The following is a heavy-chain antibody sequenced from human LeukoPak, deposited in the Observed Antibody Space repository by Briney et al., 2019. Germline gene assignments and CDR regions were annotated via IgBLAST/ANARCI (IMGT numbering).Heavy chain of an antibody. Sequence: ASVKVSCKASGYTFTSYDINWVRQATGQGLEWMGWMNPNSGNTGYAQKFQGRVTITRNTSISTAYMELSSLRSEDTAVYYCARGSDLIAYSNYVGFDYWGQGTLVTVSS. D-gene: IGHD4-11*01. CDR3: ARGSDLIAYSNYVGFDY. V-gene: IGHV1-8*03. J-gene: IGHJ4*02. CDR1: GYTFTSYD. CDR2: MNPNSGNT.